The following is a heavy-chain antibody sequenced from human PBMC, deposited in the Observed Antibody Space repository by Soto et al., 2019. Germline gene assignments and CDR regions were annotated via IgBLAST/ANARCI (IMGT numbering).Heavy chain of an antibody. CDR2: INHSGST. D-gene: IGHD3-3*01. CDR1: GGSFIGYY. V-gene: IGHV4-34*01. Sequence: PSETLSLTCAVYGGSFIGYYWSWIRQPPGKGLEWIGEINHSGSTNYNPSLKSRVTISVDTSKNQFSLKLSSVTAADTAVYYCARGLSIPPAEGGSTVPTPFGPWGQGTLVTLSS. J-gene: IGHJ5*02. CDR3: ARGLSIPPAEGGSTVPTPFGP.